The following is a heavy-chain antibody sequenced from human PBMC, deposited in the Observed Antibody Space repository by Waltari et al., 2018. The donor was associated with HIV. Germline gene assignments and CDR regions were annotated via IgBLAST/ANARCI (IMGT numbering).Heavy chain of an antibody. V-gene: IGHV4-38-2*01. J-gene: IGHJ6*02. CDR2: VHQSGRA. Sequence: QLLLQESGPGLVKPSETLSLTCSVSGYSIGHGYYWGWIRQPPGEGLGWIATVHQSGRAYYRPSLKSRVSISMDMSRNQFYLKMNSVTAADTAVYYCARMDYGSGTPPLDIYVMDVWGQGTTVTVSS. D-gene: IGHD3-10*01. CDR1: GYSIGHGYY. CDR3: ARMDYGSGTPPLDIYVMDV.